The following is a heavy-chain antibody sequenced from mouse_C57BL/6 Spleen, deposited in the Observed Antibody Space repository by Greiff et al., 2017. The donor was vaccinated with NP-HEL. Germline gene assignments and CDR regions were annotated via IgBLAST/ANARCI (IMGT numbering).Heavy chain of an antibody. Sequence: EVQVVESEGGLVQPGSSMKLSCTASGFTFSDYYMAWVRQVPEKGLEWVANINYDGSSTYYLDSLKSRFIISRDNAKNILYLQMSSLKSEDTATYYCARGGYYYGPHWYFDVWGTGTTVTVSS. CDR2: INYDGSST. V-gene: IGHV5-16*01. J-gene: IGHJ1*03. CDR3: ARGGYYYGPHWYFDV. D-gene: IGHD1-1*01. CDR1: GFTFSDYY.